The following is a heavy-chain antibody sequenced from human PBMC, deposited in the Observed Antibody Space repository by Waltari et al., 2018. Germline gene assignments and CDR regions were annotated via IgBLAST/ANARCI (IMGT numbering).Heavy chain of an antibody. V-gene: IGHV1-2*06. J-gene: IGHJ3*02. D-gene: IGHD2-2*01. Sequence: QVQLVQSGAEVKKPGASVKVSCKASGYTFTGYYMHWVRQAPGQGLEWMGRINPNSGGTNYAQKFQGRVTMTRDTSISTAYMELSRLRSDDTAVYYCASPTSHWYTREDHAFDIWGQGTMVTVSS. CDR3: ASPTSHWYTREDHAFDI. CDR2: INPNSGGT. CDR1: GYTFTGYY.